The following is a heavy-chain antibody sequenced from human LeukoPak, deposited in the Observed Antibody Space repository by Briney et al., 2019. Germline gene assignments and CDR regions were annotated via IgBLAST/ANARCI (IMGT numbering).Heavy chain of an antibody. J-gene: IGHJ4*02. CDR2: ISGYNGNT. D-gene: IGHD3-22*01. CDR3: ARDLGPVSGSSGSRGDY. CDR1: GYTFTNYG. Sequence: GASVKVSCKASGYTFTNYGISWVRQAPGQGLEWMGWISGYNGNTNYAQKFQGRVTMTTDTSTSTAYMELRSLRSDDTAVYYCARDLGPVSGSSGSRGDYWGQGTLVTVSS. V-gene: IGHV1-18*01.